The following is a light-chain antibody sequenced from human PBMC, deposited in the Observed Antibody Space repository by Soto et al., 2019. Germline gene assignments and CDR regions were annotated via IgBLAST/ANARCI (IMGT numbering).Light chain of an antibody. J-gene: IGKJ2*01. V-gene: IGKV3-20*01. CDR3: QQYGSSPFT. Sequence: EIVLTQSPGTLHLSPGERATLSCRASQSVSSSYLVWYQQKPGQAPRPLIYGASSRATGIPDRFSGSGSVTDFTLTISRLEAEDFAVYYCQQYGSSPFTFGQGTKLEIK. CDR2: GAS. CDR1: QSVSSSY.